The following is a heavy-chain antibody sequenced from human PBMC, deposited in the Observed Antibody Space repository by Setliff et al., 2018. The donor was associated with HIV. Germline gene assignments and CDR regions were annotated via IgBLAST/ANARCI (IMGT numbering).Heavy chain of an antibody. J-gene: IGHJ4*02. D-gene: IGHD2-15*01. CDR2: INHSGST. CDR1: VGSFTNYF. Sequence: SETLSLTCAVDVGSFTNYFWNWIRQPPGKGLEWIGEINHSGSTNYNPSLRGRVVMSVDTSKRQFSLSLNSVTAADTAMYYCARGNWFDGGALPHDYWGQGTLVTVSS. CDR3: ARGNWFDGGALPHDY. V-gene: IGHV4-34*01.